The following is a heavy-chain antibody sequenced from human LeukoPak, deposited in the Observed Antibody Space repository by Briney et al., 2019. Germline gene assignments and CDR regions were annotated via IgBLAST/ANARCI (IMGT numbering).Heavy chain of an antibody. CDR3: ARLNYYYYYGMDV. V-gene: IGHV4-59*08. J-gene: IGHJ6*02. CDR2: IYYSGGT. Sequence: PSETLSLTCTVSGGSISSYYWSWIRQPPGKGLEWIGYIYYSGGTNYNPSLESRVTISVDTSKNQFSLKLSSVTAADTAVYYCARLNYYYYYGMDVWGQGTTVTVSS. CDR1: GGSISSYY.